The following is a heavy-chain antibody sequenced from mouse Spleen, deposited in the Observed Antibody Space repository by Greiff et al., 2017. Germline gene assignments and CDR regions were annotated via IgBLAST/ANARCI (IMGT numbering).Heavy chain of an antibody. J-gene: IGHJ1*03. Sequence: EVKLMESEGGLVQPGSSMKLSCTASGFTFSDYYMAWVRQVPEKGLEWVANINYDGSSTYYLDSLKSRFIISRDNAKNILYLQMSSLKSEDTATYYCARVLISWYFDVWGTGTTVTVSS. CDR3: ARVLISWYFDV. V-gene: IGHV5-16*01. CDR1: GFTFSDYY. D-gene: IGHD2-4*01. CDR2: INYDGSST.